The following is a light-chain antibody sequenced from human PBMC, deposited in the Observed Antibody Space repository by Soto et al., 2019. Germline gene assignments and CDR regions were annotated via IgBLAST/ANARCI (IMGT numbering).Light chain of an antibody. V-gene: IGKV3-11*01. CDR3: QQRSNWPLT. CDR1: QSVSSY. CDR2: DAF. Sequence: EIVLTQSPATLSLSPGERATLSCRASQSVSSYLAWYQQKPGQAPRLLIYDAFRRATGIPGRFSGSGSGTDFTLTISSLEPEDFAVYYCQQRSNWPLTFGGGTKVEIK. J-gene: IGKJ4*01.